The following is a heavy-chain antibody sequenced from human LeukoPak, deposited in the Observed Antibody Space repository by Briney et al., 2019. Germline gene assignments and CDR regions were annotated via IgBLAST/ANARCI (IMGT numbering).Heavy chain of an antibody. D-gene: IGHD1-14*01. CDR3: AKDHTIRSFDY. J-gene: IGHJ4*02. V-gene: IGHV1-2*02. CDR2: INPNSGGT. Sequence: ASVKVSCKASGYTFIGYYMHWVRQAPGQGLEWMGWINPNSGGTNYAQKFQGRVTMTRDRSISTAYMELSRLRCDDTAVYYCAKDHTIRSFDYWGQGTLVTVSS. CDR1: GYTFIGYY.